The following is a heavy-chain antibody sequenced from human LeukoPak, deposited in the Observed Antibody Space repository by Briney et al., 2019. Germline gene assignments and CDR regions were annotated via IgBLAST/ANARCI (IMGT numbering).Heavy chain of an antibody. D-gene: IGHD1-1*01. J-gene: IGHJ5*02. V-gene: IGHV4-59*11. Sequence: SETLSLTCTVSGGSISSHYWAWIRQPPGKGLEWIGYISYTGSTNYNPSLKSRVTISVDTSKNQFSLKLRSVTAADTAVYYCARRGGGMTWGQGTLVTVSS. CDR3: ARRGGGMT. CDR2: ISYTGST. CDR1: GGSISSHY.